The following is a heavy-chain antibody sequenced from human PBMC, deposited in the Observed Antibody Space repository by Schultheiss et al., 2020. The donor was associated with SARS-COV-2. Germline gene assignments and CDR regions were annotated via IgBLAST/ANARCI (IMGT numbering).Heavy chain of an antibody. D-gene: IGHD1-7*01. CDR2: INSDGSST. CDR3: TKDMSRRTPWNYEAHYYYYGMDV. Sequence: GGSLRLSCAASGFTFSSYWMHWVRQAPGKGLVWVSRINSDGSSTSYADSVKGRFTISRDNSKNSLYLQMNSLRAEDTALYYCTKDMSRRTPWNYEAHYYYYGMDVWGQGTTVTVSS. V-gene: IGHV3-74*01. CDR1: GFTFSSYW. J-gene: IGHJ6*02.